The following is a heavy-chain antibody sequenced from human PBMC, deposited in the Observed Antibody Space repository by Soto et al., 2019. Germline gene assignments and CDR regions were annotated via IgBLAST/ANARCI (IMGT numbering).Heavy chain of an antibody. CDR1: GYSFAGYW. J-gene: IGHJ4*02. D-gene: IGHD3-22*01. Sequence: GESLKISCKGFGYSFAGYWITWVRQKPGKGLEWMGRIDPSDSQTYYSPSFRGHVTISVTKSITTVFLQWSSLRASDTAMYYCARQIYDSDTGPNFQYYFDSWGQGTPVTVSS. CDR2: IDPSDSQT. V-gene: IGHV5-10-1*01. CDR3: ARQIYDSDTGPNFQYYFDS.